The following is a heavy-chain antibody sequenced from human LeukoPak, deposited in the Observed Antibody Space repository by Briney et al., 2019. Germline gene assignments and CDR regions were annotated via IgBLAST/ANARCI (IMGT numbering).Heavy chain of an antibody. CDR1: GGSISSGDY. J-gene: IGHJ6*03. Sequence: PSETLSLTCTVSGGSISSGDYWSWIRQPPGKGLEWIGYIYYSGSTYYNPSHKSRVTISVDTSKNQFSLKLSSVTAADTAVYYCAREDWNDDYYYMDVWGKGTTVTVSS. D-gene: IGHD1-1*01. V-gene: IGHV4-30-4*08. CDR3: AREDWNDDYYYMDV. CDR2: IYYSGST.